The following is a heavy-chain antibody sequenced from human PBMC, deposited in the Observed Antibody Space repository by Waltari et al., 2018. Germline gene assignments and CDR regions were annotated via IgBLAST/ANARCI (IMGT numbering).Heavy chain of an antibody. CDR1: GGSISSKSYY. Sequence: QLQLQESGPGLVKPSETLSLTCTVSGGSISSKSYYWGWIRQPPGKGLEWVGSISYSGSTYHNTSLMSRVTISVDTSKNQFSLKLTSVIAAETAVFYCARFSKSANWIDPWGQGTLVTVSS. J-gene: IGHJ5*02. D-gene: IGHD3-3*02. V-gene: IGHV4-39*01. CDR3: ARFSKSANWIDP. CDR2: ISYSGST.